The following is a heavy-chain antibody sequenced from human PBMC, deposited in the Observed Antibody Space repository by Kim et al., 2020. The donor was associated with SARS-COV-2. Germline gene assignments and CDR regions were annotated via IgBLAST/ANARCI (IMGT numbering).Heavy chain of an antibody. V-gene: IGHV1-2*06. CDR3: ARKKVGSYSFDY. J-gene: IGHJ4*02. CDR2: INPNSGGT. Sequence: ASVKVSCKASGYTFTGYYMHWVRQAPGQGLEWMGRINPNSGGTNYAQKFQGRVTMTRDTSISTAYMELSRLRSDDTAVYYCARKKVGSYSFDYWGQGSLVTVSS. D-gene: IGHD1-26*01. CDR1: GYTFTGYY.